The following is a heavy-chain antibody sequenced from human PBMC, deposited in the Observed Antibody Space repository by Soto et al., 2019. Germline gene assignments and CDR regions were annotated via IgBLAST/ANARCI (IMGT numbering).Heavy chain of an antibody. Sequence: GGSLRLSCAASGFTFSSYAMSWVRQAPGKGLEWVSAISGSGGSTHYADSVKGRFAISRDNSKNTLYLQMNSLRAEDTAVYYCQSYCSGGTCYRTNAFDIWGQGTMVTVSS. CDR1: GFTFSSYA. V-gene: IGHV3-23*01. CDR2: ISGSGGST. J-gene: IGHJ3*02. D-gene: IGHD2-15*01. CDR3: QSYCSGGTCYRTNAFDI.